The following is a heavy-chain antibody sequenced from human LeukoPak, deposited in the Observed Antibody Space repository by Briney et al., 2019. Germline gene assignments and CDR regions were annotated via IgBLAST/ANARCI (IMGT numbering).Heavy chain of an antibody. CDR3: ARLRGLDCSTTSCSRLNAFDI. CDR2: INFIGNT. V-gene: IGHV4-59*08. Sequence: SETLSLTCTISGGSISGYYWGWIRQPPGKGLEWIGYINFIGNTSYNPSLKSRVTISEDPSKNLFSLRLSSVTAADTAVYYCARLRGLDCSTTSCSRLNAFDIWGLGTVVTVSS. J-gene: IGHJ3*02. CDR1: GGSISGYY. D-gene: IGHD2-2*01.